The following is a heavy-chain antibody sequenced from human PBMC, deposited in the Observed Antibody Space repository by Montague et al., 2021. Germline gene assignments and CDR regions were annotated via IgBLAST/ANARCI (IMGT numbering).Heavy chain of an antibody. CDR1: GDSISSKYF. D-gene: IGHD1-26*01. Sequence: SETLSLTCTVSGDSISSKYFCCWVRQPLGKGLEWMGEIYHGTTSYSPSLKGRLTVSMDTSKNQFSLKLSSVTAADTAIYYCAVGSESAWELLHHWGQGILVTVSS. CDR3: AVGSESAWELLHH. J-gene: IGHJ5*02. CDR2: IYHGTT. V-gene: IGHV4-4*02.